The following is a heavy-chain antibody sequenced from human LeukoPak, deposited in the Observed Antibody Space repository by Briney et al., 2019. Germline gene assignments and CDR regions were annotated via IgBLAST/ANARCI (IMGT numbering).Heavy chain of an antibody. Sequence: PGRSLRLSCAASGFTFSSYAMHWVRQAPGKGLEWVAVISYDGSNKYYADSVKGRFTISRDNSKNTLYLQMNSLRAEDTAVYYCARDLRGSGSYYQNLDYWGQRTPVTVSS. CDR1: GFTFSSYA. D-gene: IGHD3-10*01. V-gene: IGHV3-30*04. CDR3: ARDLRGSGSYYQNLDY. J-gene: IGHJ4*02. CDR2: ISYDGSNK.